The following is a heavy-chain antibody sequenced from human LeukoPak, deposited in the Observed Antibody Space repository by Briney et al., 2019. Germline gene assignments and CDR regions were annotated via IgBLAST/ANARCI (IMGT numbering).Heavy chain of an antibody. CDR1: GFTFSSYA. J-gene: IGHJ4*02. V-gene: IGHV3-23*01. CDR2: ISGSGGST. CDR3: AKAGYSYGTLFDY. Sequence: GGSLRLSCAASGFTFSSYAMSWVRQAPGKGLEWVSAISGSGGSTHYADSVKGRFTISRDNSKNTLYLQMNSLRAEDTAVYYCAKAGYSYGTLFDYWGQGTLVTVSS. D-gene: IGHD5-18*01.